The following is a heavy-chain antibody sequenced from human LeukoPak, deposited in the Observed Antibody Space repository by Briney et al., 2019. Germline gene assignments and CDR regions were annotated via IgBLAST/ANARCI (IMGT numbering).Heavy chain of an antibody. Sequence: PGGSLRLSCAASGFSVINKYVTWVRQAPGKGLEWVSVIYIGDRADYSDSVKGRFTISRDNFKNTLYLQMNNLRVEDSAVYYCVTDRDPHYGMHVWGQGTTVTVSS. CDR3: VTDRDPHYGMHV. V-gene: IGHV3-53*01. CDR1: GFSVINKY. J-gene: IGHJ6*02. CDR2: IYIGDRA.